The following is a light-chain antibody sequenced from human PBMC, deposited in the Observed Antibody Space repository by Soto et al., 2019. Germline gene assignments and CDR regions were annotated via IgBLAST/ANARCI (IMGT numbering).Light chain of an antibody. CDR1: QNISTN. CDR2: AAS. V-gene: IGKV1-39*01. J-gene: IGKJ4*01. Sequence: DIQMTQSPSSLSASIGDRVTITCRASQNISTNLNWYQQGPGKAPKLLIYAASSLQSGVPSRFNASGSGTDFPLTISSLQPEDFATYYCQHSDFTPLTFGGGTKVGIK. CDR3: QHSDFTPLT.